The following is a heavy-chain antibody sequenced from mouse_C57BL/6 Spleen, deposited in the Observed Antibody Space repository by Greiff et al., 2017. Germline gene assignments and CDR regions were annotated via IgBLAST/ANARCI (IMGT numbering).Heavy chain of an antibody. CDR2: IYPGDGDT. V-gene: IGHV1-80*01. CDR3: AAVFPTGTGPFAY. J-gene: IGHJ3*01. Sequence: QVQLQQSGAELVKPGASVKISCKASGYAFSSYWMNWVKQRPGKGLEWIGQIYPGDGDTNYNGKFKGKATLTADKSSSTAYMQLSSLTSEDSAVYFCAAVFPTGTGPFAYWGQGTLVTVSA. CDR1: GYAFSSYW. D-gene: IGHD4-1*02.